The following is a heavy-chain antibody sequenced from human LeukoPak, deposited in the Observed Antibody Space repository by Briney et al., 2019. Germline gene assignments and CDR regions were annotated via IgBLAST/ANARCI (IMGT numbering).Heavy chain of an antibody. CDR1: GYTFTSYG. D-gene: IGHD2-2*03. J-gene: IGHJ5*02. V-gene: IGHV1-18*01. CDR3: ARDLDIVVVPAAAGGNWFDP. Sequence: ASVKVSCKASGYTFTSYGISWVRQAPGQGLEWMGWISACNVNTNYAQKLQGRVTMTTDTSTSTAYMELRSLRSDDTAVYYCARDLDIVVVPAAAGGNWFDPWGQGTLVTVSS. CDR2: ISACNVNT.